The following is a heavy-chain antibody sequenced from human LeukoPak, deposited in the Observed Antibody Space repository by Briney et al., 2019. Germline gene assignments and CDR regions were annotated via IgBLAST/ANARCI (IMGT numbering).Heavy chain of an antibody. D-gene: IGHD3-10*01. V-gene: IGHV1-46*02. Sequence: GASVKVSCKTSGYSFNSHHVHWVRQAPGQGLEWMGINFFHDGTTSNTQKFPGRLTMTGDTSMSTVYMELSSLRSEDTAVYYCARDSGNYHYDMDVWGQGTTVIVSS. CDR2: NFFHDGTT. CDR3: ARDSGNYHYDMDV. J-gene: IGHJ6*02. CDR1: GYSFNSHH.